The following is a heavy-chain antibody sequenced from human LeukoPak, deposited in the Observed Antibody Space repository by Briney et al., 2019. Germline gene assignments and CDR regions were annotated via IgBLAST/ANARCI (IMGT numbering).Heavy chain of an antibody. V-gene: IGHV3-23*01. J-gene: IGHJ3*02. CDR3: AAQYQLPSNAFDI. Sequence: KSGGSLRLSCAASGFTFSSYAMSWVRQAPGKGLEWVSAISGSGGSTYYTDSVKGRFTISRDNSKDTLYLQMNSLRAEDTAVYYCAAQYQLPSNAFDIWGQGTMVTVSS. D-gene: IGHD2-2*01. CDR2: ISGSGGST. CDR1: GFTFSSYA.